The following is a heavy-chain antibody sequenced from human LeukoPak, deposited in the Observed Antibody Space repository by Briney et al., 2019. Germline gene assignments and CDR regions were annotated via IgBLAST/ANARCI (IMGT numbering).Heavy chain of an antibody. D-gene: IGHD3/OR15-3a*01. J-gene: IGHJ4*02. CDR2: ISGYNSNT. V-gene: IGHV1-18*01. CDR1: GYTFINYG. CDR3: ARGWDWIPV. Sequence: ASVKVSCKASGYTFINYGISWVRQAPGQGLEWMGWISGYNSNTNYAQKLQGRVTMTTDTSTSTAYMELRNLRFDDTAVYYCARGWDWIPVWGQGTLVTVSS.